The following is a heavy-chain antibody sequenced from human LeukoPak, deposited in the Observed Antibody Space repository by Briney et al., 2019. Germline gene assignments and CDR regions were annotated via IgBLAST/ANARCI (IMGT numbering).Heavy chain of an antibody. CDR1: GGTFSSYA. J-gene: IGHJ5*02. CDR3: ARDNDFWSGWFDP. V-gene: IGHV1-69*01. D-gene: IGHD3-3*01. CDR2: IIPIFGTA. Sequence: SVKVSCKASGGTFSSYAISWVRQAPGQGLEWMGGIIPIFGTANYAQKFQGRVTITADESTSTAYMELRSLRSDDTAVYYCARDNDFWSGWFDPWGQGTLVTVSS.